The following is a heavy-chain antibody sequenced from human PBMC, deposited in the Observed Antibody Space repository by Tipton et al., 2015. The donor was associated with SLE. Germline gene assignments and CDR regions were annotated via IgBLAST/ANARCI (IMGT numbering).Heavy chain of an antibody. CDR3: ARHEGVWQWLAFDY. Sequence: SLRLSCAASGFTFSSYWMSWVRQAPGKGLEWVANIKQDGSEKYYVDSVKGRFTISRDNAKNSLYLQMNSLRAEDTAVYYCARHEGVWQWLAFDYWGQGTLVTVSS. CDR2: IKQDGSEK. V-gene: IGHV3-7*02. CDR1: GFTFSSYW. J-gene: IGHJ4*02. D-gene: IGHD6-19*01.